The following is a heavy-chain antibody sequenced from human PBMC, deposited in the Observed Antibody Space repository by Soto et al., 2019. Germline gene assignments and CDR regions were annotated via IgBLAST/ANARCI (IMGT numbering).Heavy chain of an antibody. Sequence: LRLSCAASGFTFSSYCMHWVRQAPCKGLEWVAVISYDGSNKYYADSVKGRFTISRDNSKNTLYLQMNSLRAEDTAVYYCAKDMYYYDSSGKPDYWGQGTLVTVSS. D-gene: IGHD3-22*01. CDR3: AKDMYYYDSSGKPDY. V-gene: IGHV3-30*18. J-gene: IGHJ4*02. CDR2: ISYDGSNK. CDR1: GFTFSSYC.